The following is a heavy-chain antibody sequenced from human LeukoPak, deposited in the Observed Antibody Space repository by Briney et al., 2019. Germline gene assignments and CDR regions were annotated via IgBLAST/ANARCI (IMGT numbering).Heavy chain of an antibody. D-gene: IGHD3-10*01. CDR2: ISGYNGKT. CDR3: ARDDEEFGELSWFDP. J-gene: IGHJ5*02. CDR1: GYTFTGYY. V-gene: IGHV1-18*04. Sequence: ASVKVSCKASGYTFTGYYIHWVRQAPGQGLEWLGWISGYNGKTNYAQKFQGRVTMTTEKSTTTAYMELTSLRFDDTAVYYCARDDEEFGELSWFDPWGRGTLVTVSS.